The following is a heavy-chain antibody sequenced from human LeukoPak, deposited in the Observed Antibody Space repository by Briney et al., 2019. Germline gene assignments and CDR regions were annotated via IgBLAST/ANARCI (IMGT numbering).Heavy chain of an antibody. J-gene: IGHJ4*02. CDR1: GFTFNNYA. CDR3: AKVASGWAWGRFDY. CDR2: ISGRGGST. V-gene: IGHV3-23*01. Sequence: PGGSLRLSCAASGFTFNNYAMSWVRQAPAKGLEWVSTISGRGGSTYYADSVKGRFTISRDKSKNTLYLQMNSLRAEDTAVYYCAKVASGWAWGRFDYWGQGTLVTVSS. D-gene: IGHD6-19*01.